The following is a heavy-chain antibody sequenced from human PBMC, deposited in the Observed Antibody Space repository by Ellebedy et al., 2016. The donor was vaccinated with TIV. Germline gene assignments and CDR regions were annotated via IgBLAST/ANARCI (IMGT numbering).Heavy chain of an antibody. CDR1: GDSINSYY. CDR3: ARGMTAVNP. V-gene: IGHV4-59*01. Sequence: MPSETLSLTCTVSGDSINSYYWSWIRQPPGKGLEWIGYITYSGSTTYSPSLKSRVTMSLDTSKNQVSLKFSSVTASDTALYYCARGMTAVNPWGQGTLVTVSS. J-gene: IGHJ5*02. CDR2: ITYSGST. D-gene: IGHD4-17*01.